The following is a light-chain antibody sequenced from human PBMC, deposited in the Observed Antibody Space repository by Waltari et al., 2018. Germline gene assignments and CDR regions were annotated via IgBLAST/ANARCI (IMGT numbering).Light chain of an antibody. Sequence: QSVLTQPPSASGTPGQRVTISCSGSSSNIGSNYVYWYQQLPGPPPKLLIYRNKQRPSGVPDRFSGSKSGTSASLAISGLRSEDEADYYCAAWDDSLSALFGGGTKLTVL. CDR2: RNK. CDR3: AAWDDSLSAL. CDR1: SSNIGSNY. V-gene: IGLV1-47*01. J-gene: IGLJ3*02.